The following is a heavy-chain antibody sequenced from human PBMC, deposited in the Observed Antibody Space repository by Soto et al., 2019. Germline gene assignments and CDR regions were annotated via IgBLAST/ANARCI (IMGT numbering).Heavy chain of an antibody. D-gene: IGHD7-27*01. Sequence: QVQLKQWGAGLLKPSETLSLTCAVYGGSFSGYSWSWIRQPPGKGLEWIGEINHSVSTNYNPPLKSRVTISVDTSKNQVSLKLSSVTAADTGVYYCARGLGHYYYGMDVWGQGTTVTVS. CDR3: ARGLGHYYYGMDV. V-gene: IGHV4-34*01. CDR1: GGSFSGYS. CDR2: INHSVST. J-gene: IGHJ6*02.